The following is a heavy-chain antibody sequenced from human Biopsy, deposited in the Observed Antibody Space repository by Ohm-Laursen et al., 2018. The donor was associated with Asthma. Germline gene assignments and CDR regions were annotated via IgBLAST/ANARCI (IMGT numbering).Heavy chain of an antibody. D-gene: IGHD3-3*01. Sequence: SDTLSLTCTVSGDSINSYYWTWIRQPPGKGLEWIGYISYGGKTSYNPSLQNRVTISRDTSKNQFSLRLTSVTAADSAVYFCARRITIFGVVQKDHGMDAWGQGTTVIVSS. CDR2: ISYGGKT. CDR3: ARRITIFGVVQKDHGMDA. V-gene: IGHV4-59*04. J-gene: IGHJ6*02. CDR1: GDSINSYY.